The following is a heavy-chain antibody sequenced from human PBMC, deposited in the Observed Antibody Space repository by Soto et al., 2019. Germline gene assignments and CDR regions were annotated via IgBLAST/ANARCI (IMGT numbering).Heavy chain of an antibody. J-gene: IGHJ4*02. CDR2: IYYSGST. Sequence: PSETLSLTCTVSGGSISSGDYYWSWIRQPPGKGLEWIGYIYYSGSTYYNPSLKSRVTISVDTSKNQFSLKLSSVTAADTAVYYCARTAYGSGSSLDYWGQGTLFTVSS. D-gene: IGHD3-10*01. CDR3: ARTAYGSGSSLDY. CDR1: GGSISSGDYY. V-gene: IGHV4-30-4*01.